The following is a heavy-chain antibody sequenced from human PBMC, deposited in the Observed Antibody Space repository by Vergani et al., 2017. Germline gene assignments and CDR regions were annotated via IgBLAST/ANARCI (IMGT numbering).Heavy chain of an antibody. CDR1: GYSISSGYY. CDR3: ARVSGYSSSSGRGY. V-gene: IGHV4-38-2*01. D-gene: IGHD6-6*01. Sequence: QVQLQESGPGLVKPSETLSLTCAVSGYSISSGYYWGWIRQPPGKGLEWIGSIYHSGSTYYNPSLKIRVTISVDTSKNQFSLKLSSVTAADTAVYYCARVSGYSSSSGRGYWGQGTLVTVSS. J-gene: IGHJ4*02. CDR2: IYHSGST.